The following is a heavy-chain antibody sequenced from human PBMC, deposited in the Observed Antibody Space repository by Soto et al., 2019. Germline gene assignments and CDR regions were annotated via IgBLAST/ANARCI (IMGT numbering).Heavy chain of an antibody. J-gene: IGHJ6*02. V-gene: IGHV3-30*18. CDR3: AKYSPPGGYDFWSGYYYYYYGMDV. CDR1: GFTFSSYG. Sequence: QVQLVESGGGVVQPGRSLRLSCAASGFTFSSYGMHWVRQAPGKGLEWVAVISYDGSNKYYADSVKGRFTISRDNSKNSRXXQXNSXSAADTAVSYCAKYSPPGGYDFWSGYYYYYYGMDVWGQGTTVTVSS. CDR2: ISYDGSNK. D-gene: IGHD3-3*01.